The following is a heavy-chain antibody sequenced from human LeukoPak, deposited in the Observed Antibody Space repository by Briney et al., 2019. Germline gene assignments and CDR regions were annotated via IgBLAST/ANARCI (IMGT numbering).Heavy chain of an antibody. D-gene: IGHD6-6*01. V-gene: IGHV3-23*01. Sequence: PGGSLRLSCAASGFTFSSHAMSWVRQAPGKGLEWVSVISGGDGSTYYTDSVKGRFTISRDNSKNTLYLQMNSLRAEDTAVYYCAKVRRSIAARHLDYWGQGTLVTVSS. CDR3: AKVRRSIAARHLDY. CDR1: GFTFSSHA. J-gene: IGHJ4*02. CDR2: ISGGDGST.